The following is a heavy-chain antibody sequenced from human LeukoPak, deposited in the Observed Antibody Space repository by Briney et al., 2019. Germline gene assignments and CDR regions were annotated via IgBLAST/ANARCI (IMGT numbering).Heavy chain of an antibody. CDR2: INPNSGNT. J-gene: IGHJ4*02. V-gene: IGHV1-8*02. CDR1: GYTFTGYY. CDR3: ARAGGYDSSGYYLPFDY. D-gene: IGHD3-22*01. Sequence: ASVKVSCKASGYTFTGYYMHWVRQAPGQGLEWMGWINPNSGNTGYAQKFQGRVTMTRNTSISTAYMELSSLRSEDTAVYYCARAGGYDSSGYYLPFDYWGQGTLVTVSS.